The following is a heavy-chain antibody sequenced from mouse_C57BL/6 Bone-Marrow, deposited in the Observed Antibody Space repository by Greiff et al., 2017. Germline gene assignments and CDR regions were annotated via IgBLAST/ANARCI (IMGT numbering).Heavy chain of an antibody. CDR1: GYTFPDYN. D-gene: IGHD2-5*01. J-gene: IGHJ3*01. CDR2: INPTHGGT. V-gene: IGHV1-18*01. CDR3: ARRAYYSNGFAY. Sequence: EVQLQQSGPELVKPGASVKLPCKASGYTFPDYNLAWVKQSHGKSLEWIGAINPTHGGTLYNQKFKGKATLTVDQSSSTAYMELRSLTSEDTAVYYCARRAYYSNGFAYWGQGTLVTVSA.